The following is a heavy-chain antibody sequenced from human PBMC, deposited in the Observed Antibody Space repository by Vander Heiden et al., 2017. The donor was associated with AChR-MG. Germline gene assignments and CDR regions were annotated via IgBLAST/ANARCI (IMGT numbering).Heavy chain of an antibody. V-gene: IGHV3-23*01. CDR3: AKKALPHTGATDH. J-gene: IGHJ4*02. Sequence: EVQTLESGGGLVQHGGSLRLSCAASGFTFPNFAMTWVRQAPGKGLEWVSSIRDTGGSTYYSDSVKGRFTISRDNSKSTLYLQMNSLRAEDTAIYYCAKKALPHTGATDHWGQGTLVIVSS. D-gene: IGHD4-17*01. CDR1: GFTFPNFA. CDR2: IRDTGGST.